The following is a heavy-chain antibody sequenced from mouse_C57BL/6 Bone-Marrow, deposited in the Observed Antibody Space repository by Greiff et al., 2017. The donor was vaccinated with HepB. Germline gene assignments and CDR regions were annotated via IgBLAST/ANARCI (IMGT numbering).Heavy chain of an antibody. V-gene: IGHV7-1*01. CDR2: SRNKANDYTT. J-gene: IGHJ2*01. Sequence: EVQRVESGGGLVQSGRSLRLSCATSGFTFSDFYMEWVRQAPGKGLEWIAASRNKANDYTTEYSASVKGRFIVSRDTSQSILYLQMNALRAEDTASYYCARGGFDYWGQGTTLTVSS. CDR3: ARGGFDY. CDR1: GFTFSDFY.